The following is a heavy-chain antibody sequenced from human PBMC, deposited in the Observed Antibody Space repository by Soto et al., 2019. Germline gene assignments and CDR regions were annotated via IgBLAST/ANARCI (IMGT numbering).Heavy chain of an antibody. V-gene: IGHV3-11*01. CDR1: GFTFSDYY. J-gene: IGHJ6*03. CDR2: ISSSGSTI. Sequence: QVQLVESGGGLVKPGGSLRLSCAASGFTFSDYYMSWIRQAPGKGLEWVSYISSSGSTIYYADAVKGRFTISRDNPKNSLYLQMNSLRAEDTAVYYCARKGYCSGGSCYSGYYYMDVWGKGTTVTVSS. D-gene: IGHD2-15*01. CDR3: ARKGYCSGGSCYSGYYYMDV.